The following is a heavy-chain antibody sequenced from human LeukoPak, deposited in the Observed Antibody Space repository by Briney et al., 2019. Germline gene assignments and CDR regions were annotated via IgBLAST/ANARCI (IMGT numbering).Heavy chain of an antibody. V-gene: IGHV3-23*01. J-gene: IGHJ6*02. D-gene: IGHD3-3*01. Sequence: GGSLRLSCAASGFTFSDYPMTWVRQAPGKGLEWVSRISGSGASTYYADSVKGRFTISRDISQNTLYVQMSSLRAEDAAVYYCAKGECAYYYYGVDVWGQGTTVTVSS. CDR3: AKGECAYYYYGVDV. CDR1: GFTFSDYP. CDR2: ISGSGAST.